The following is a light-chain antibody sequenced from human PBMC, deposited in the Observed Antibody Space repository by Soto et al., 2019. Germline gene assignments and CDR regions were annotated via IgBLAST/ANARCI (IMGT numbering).Light chain of an antibody. CDR1: QSVDTN. Sequence: EIVMTQSPATLSVSPGERATLSCRASQSVDTNLAWYQQKPGQAPRLLIYGASSRATDIPARFSGSGSGTEFTLTINSLQSEDFAVYYCQQYNDWILTFGQGTKVDIK. CDR2: GAS. CDR3: QQYNDWILT. J-gene: IGKJ1*01. V-gene: IGKV3-15*01.